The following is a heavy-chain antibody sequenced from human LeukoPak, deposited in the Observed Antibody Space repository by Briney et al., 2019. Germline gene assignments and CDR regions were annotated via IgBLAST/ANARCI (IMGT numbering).Heavy chain of an antibody. D-gene: IGHD6-6*01. V-gene: IGHV4-34*01. J-gene: IGHJ6*02. CDR3: ARALLAYSSSPVIAAADYGMDV. Sequence: SETLSLTCAVYGGSFSGYYWSWIRQPPGEGLEWIGEINHSGSTNYNPSLKSRVTISVDMSKNQFSLKLSSVTAADTAVYYCARALLAYSSSPVIAAADYGMDVWGQGTTVTVSS. CDR1: GGSFSGYY. CDR2: INHSGST.